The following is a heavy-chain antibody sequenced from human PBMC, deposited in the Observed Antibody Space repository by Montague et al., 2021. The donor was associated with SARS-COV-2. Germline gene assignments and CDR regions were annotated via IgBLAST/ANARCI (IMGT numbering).Heavy chain of an antibody. CDR1: GGSISSSSYY. CDR2: IYYSGST. Sequence: SETLSLTCTVSGGSISSSSYYWGWIRQPPGKGLEWIGSIYYSGSTYYNPSLKSRVTISVDTSKNQFSLKLSSVTAADTAVYHCARNPADYYGSGSYPTWENWFDPWGQGTLVTVSS. J-gene: IGHJ5*02. CDR3: ARNPADYYGSGSYPTWENWFDP. V-gene: IGHV4-39*01. D-gene: IGHD3-10*01.